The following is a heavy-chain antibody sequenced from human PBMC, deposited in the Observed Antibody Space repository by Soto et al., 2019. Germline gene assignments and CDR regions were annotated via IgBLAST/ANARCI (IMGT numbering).Heavy chain of an antibody. D-gene: IGHD4-17*01. CDR2: ISISGGNT. Sequence: EVQLLESGGGLVQPGGSLRLSCAASGLTFSSHAMSWVRQAPGKGLEWVSSISISGGNTYYADSVRGRFTISRDNSKNTLYRHMNSLTAEDTAIYYCANEIRPNDYWGQGTLVTVSS. CDR1: GLTFSSHA. V-gene: IGHV3-23*01. J-gene: IGHJ4*02. CDR3: ANEIRPNDY.